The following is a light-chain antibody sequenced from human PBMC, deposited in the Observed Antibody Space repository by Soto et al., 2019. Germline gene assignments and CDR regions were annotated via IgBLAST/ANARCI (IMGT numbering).Light chain of an antibody. J-gene: IGLJ1*01. V-gene: IGLV1-51*01. CDR3: CSYAVTFYV. CDR1: SSNIGGNS. CDR2: DGN. Sequence: SVLTQPPSVSAAPGQKVTISCSGSSSNIGGNSVSWYQQLPGTAPKLLIYDGNKRPSGIPDRFSGSKSGTSATLGITGFQTGDEADYYCCSYAVTFYVFGTGTKVTV.